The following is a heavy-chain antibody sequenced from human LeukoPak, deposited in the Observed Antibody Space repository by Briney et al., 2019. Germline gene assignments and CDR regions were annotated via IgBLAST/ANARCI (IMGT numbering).Heavy chain of an antibody. V-gene: IGHV4-39*07. CDR1: GGSISSSSYY. CDR2: IYYSGST. CDR3: ARKIQLWPYYFDY. Sequence: MTSETLSLTCTVSGGSISSSSYYWGWIRQPPGKGLEWIGSIYYSGSTYYNPSLKSRVTISVDTSKNQFSLKLSSVTAADTAVYYCARKIQLWPYYFDYWGQGTLVTVSS. D-gene: IGHD5-18*01. J-gene: IGHJ4*02.